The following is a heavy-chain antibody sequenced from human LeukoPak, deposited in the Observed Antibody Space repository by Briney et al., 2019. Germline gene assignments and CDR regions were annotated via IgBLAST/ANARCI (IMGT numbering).Heavy chain of an antibody. CDR2: IYYSGAPT. Sequence: PSETLSLTCTVSGDSINSYWWAWIRQPPGKGLEWIGYIYYSGAPTSYNPSLKSRVTISIDTSRNQFSLRLSSVTAADTAVYYCARVPRGSTVGTLPYFYYYMDVWGKGTTVIVSS. CDR3: ARVPRGSTVGTLPYFYYYMDV. CDR1: GDSINSYW. J-gene: IGHJ6*03. V-gene: IGHV4-59*01. D-gene: IGHD1-26*01.